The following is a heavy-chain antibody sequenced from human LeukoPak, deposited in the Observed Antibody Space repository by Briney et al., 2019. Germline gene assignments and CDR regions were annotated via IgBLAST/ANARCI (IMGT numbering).Heavy chain of an antibody. J-gene: IGHJ4*02. CDR1: GGSFSGYY. D-gene: IGHD4-11*01. CDR3: AREGGTFTVTAFDY. Sequence: SETLSLTCAAYGGSFSGYYWSWIRQPPGKGLEWIGEINHSGSTNYNPSLKSRVTISVDTSKNQFSLKLSSVTAADTAVYYCAREGGTFTVTAFDYWGQGTLVTVSS. V-gene: IGHV4-34*01. CDR2: INHSGST.